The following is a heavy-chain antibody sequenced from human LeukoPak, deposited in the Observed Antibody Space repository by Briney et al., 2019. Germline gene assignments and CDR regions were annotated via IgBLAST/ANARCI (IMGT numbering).Heavy chain of an antibody. CDR3: ARVYQSAEYYFDY. CDR2: IYYTGST. CDR1: GGSIDSSY. Sequence: PSETLSLNCTVSGGSIDSSYWSWIRHPPGNPPDSIGYIYYTGSTEYHPSLKSRVTISLDTSKNQFSLKLTSVTAADTAVYYCARVYQSAEYYFDYWGQGNLVSVSS. V-gene: IGHV4-59*01. D-gene: IGHD2-2*01. J-gene: IGHJ4*02.